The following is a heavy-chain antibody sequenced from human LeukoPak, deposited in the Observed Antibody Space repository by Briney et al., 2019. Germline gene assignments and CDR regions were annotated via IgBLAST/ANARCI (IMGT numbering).Heavy chain of an antibody. V-gene: IGHV1-46*01. Sequence: ASVKVSCKASGYTFTSYYMHWVRQAPGQGLEWMGIINPSGGSTSYAQKFQGRVTMTRDMSTSTVYMELSSLRSEDTAVYYCAGVNTAMVNGVYFDYWGQGTLVTVSS. J-gene: IGHJ4*02. D-gene: IGHD5-18*01. CDR1: GYTFTSYY. CDR3: AGVNTAMVNGVYFDY. CDR2: INPSGGST.